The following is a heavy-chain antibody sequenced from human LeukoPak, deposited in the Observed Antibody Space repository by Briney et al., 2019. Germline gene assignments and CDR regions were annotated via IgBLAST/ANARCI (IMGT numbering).Heavy chain of an antibody. D-gene: IGHD5-18*01. CDR3: ARDYQGGYGDKTVDY. Sequence: SETLSLTCSVSGGSISNTNYYWGWIRQPPGKGLEWIGSIYYSGSTYYNPSLKSRVTISVDTSKNQFSLKLSSVTAADTAVYYCARDYQGGYGDKTVDYWGQGTLVTVSS. CDR2: IYYSGST. V-gene: IGHV4-39*07. CDR1: GGSISNTNYY. J-gene: IGHJ4*02.